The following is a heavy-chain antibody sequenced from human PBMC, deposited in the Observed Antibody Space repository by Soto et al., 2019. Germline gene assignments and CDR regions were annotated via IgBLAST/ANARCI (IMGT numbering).Heavy chain of an antibody. D-gene: IGHD4-17*01. CDR1: GFTFSDYD. V-gene: IGHV3-11*05. CDR3: ARDFGPYYGGKRVQAFDI. Sequence: QVQLVESGGGLVKPGGSLRLSCAASGFTFSDYDMSWIRQAPGKGLEWVSYISSSSSYTNYADSVRGRITISRDNAKNSVYLQMNSLRAQDTAVYYCARDFGPYYGGKRVQAFDIWGQGTMVTVSS. CDR2: ISSSSSYT. J-gene: IGHJ3*02.